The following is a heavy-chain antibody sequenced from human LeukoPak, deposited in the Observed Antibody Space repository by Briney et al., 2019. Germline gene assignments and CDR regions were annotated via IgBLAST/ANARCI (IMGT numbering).Heavy chain of an antibody. CDR1: GFTFRSYA. CDR2: ITGSGGTT. Sequence: PGGSLRLSCAASGFTFRSYAINWVRQAPGKGLEWVSGITGSGGTTFYAGSVRGRFTIPRDNFKNTWYLQMNSLRAEDTAIYYCAKEGFSDSSGAFDSWGQGALVTVSS. CDR3: AKEGFSDSSGAFDS. D-gene: IGHD3-22*01. J-gene: IGHJ4*02. V-gene: IGHV3-23*01.